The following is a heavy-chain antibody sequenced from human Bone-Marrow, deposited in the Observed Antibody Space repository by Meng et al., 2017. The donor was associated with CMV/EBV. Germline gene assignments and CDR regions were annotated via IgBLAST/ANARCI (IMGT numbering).Heavy chain of an antibody. V-gene: IGHV4-59*02. CDR1: GFTVSSNY. Sequence: ESLKISCAASGFTVSSNYMSWVRQPPGKGLEWIGYIYYSGATNYNPSLKSRIAMSVDTSKNQFSLKLSSVTAADTAVYYCPRGGYGAYAYSSLGPGPRVPFSS. CDR2: IYYSGAT. CDR3: PRGGYGAYAYSS. J-gene: IGHJ5*01. D-gene: IGHD4-17*01.